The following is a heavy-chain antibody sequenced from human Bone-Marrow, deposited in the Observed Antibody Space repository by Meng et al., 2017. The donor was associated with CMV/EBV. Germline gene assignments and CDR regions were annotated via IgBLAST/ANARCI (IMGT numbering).Heavy chain of an antibody. CDR2: IDWDDDK. CDR1: GFSLSTSGMR. D-gene: IGHD3-10*01. J-gene: IGHJ4*02. CDR3: AGTGVHCDD. V-gene: IGHV2-70D*14. Sequence: SGPTLVQPTQTLTLTCTFSGFSLSTSGMRVTWIRQPPGKALEWLARIDWDDDKFYSTSLKTRLTISKDTSKNQVVLTMTNMDPVDTATYYCAGTGVHCDDWGQGTRVTVSS.